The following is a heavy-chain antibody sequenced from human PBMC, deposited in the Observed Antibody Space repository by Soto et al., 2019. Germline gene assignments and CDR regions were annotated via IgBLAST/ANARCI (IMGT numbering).Heavy chain of an antibody. CDR1: GSSISSYY. J-gene: IGHJ4*02. V-gene: IGHV4-59*01. CDR2: IYYSGST. D-gene: IGHD3-9*01. CDR3: ARGRLGILEY. Sequence: SETLSLTCTFSGSSISSYYWSWIRQPPGKGLEWIGSIYYSGSTNYNPSLQSRAIISVDTSIKHFSLSLSSVTAADTAVYYCARGRLGILEYWGLGTLVTVSS.